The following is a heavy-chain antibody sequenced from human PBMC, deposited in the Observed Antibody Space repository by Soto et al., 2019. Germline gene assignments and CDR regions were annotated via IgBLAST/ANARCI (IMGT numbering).Heavy chain of an antibody. CDR2: IYDTGST. CDR1: GGSISSRSYY. D-gene: IGHD6-19*01. J-gene: IGHJ4*02. Sequence: QLQLQESGPGLVKPSETLSLTCTVSGGSISSRSYYWVWIRQPPGKGLEWIGSIYDTGSTFYNPSLRSRVTISLDTSKDQFTLKLSSVTAADTAVYYCARHEAPRGCYFDYWGQGTLVTVSS. V-gene: IGHV4-39*01. CDR3: ARHEAPRGCYFDY.